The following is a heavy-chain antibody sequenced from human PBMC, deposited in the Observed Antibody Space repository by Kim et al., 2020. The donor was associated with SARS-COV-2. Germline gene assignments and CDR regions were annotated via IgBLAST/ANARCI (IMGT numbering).Heavy chain of an antibody. CDR3: ARQGTTAYWFDP. V-gene: IGHV4-39*01. Sequence: CYTPSLESRVTISVDTSDNQFSLKLSSVTAADTAVYYCARQGTTAYWFDPWGQGTLVTVSS. J-gene: IGHJ5*02. D-gene: IGHD4-17*01.